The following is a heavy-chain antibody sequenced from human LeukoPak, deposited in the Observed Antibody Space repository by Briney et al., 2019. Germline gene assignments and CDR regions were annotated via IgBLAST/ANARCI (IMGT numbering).Heavy chain of an antibody. CDR3: ARGSSSWYTDY. V-gene: IGHV4-4*02. CDR1: GGSISSSNW. CDR2: IYHSGST. D-gene: IGHD6-13*01. J-gene: IGHJ4*02. Sequence: PSETLSLTCAVSGGSISSSNWWSWIREPPGKGLEWIGEIYHSGSTYYNPSLKSRVTISVDTSKNQFSLKLSSVTAADTAVYYCARGSSSWYTDYWGQGTLVTVSS.